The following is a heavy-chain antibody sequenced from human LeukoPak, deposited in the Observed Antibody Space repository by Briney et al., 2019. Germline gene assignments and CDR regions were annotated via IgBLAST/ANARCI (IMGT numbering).Heavy chain of an antibody. V-gene: IGHV4-39*01. J-gene: IGHJ2*01. D-gene: IGHD4-17*01. CDR3: ARAGYGASVGWYFDL. CDR1: GGSISSSSYY. Sequence: SETLSLTCTVSGGSISSSSYYWGWIRQPPGEGLQWIGTIYYTGSTYNNPSLKSRITISVDTSKNQFSLKLSSVTAAETAVYYCARAGYGASVGWYFDLWGRGTLVTASS. CDR2: IYYTGST.